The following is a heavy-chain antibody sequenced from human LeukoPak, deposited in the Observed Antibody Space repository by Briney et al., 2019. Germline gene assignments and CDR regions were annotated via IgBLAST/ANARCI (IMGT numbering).Heavy chain of an antibody. Sequence: PGGSLRLSCAASGFTFSRYSMNWVRQAPGKGLEWVSSISSSSSYIYYADSVKGRFTISRDNAKNSLYLQMNSLRAEDTAVYYCARGEPRLYYYYYGMDVWGQGTTVTVSS. V-gene: IGHV3-21*01. CDR1: GFTFSRYS. CDR2: ISSSSSYI. CDR3: ARGEPRLYYYYYGMDV. J-gene: IGHJ6*02. D-gene: IGHD1-26*01.